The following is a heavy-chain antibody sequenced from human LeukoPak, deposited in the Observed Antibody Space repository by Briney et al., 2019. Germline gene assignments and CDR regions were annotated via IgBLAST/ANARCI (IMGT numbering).Heavy chain of an antibody. D-gene: IGHD5-18*01. Sequence: PSETLSLTCAVYGGSFSGYYWSWIRQPPGKGLEWIGEINHSGSTNCNPSLKSRVTISVDTSKNQFSLKLSSVTAADTAVYYCARTPGGYSYGFDYWGQGTLVTVSS. V-gene: IGHV4-34*01. CDR1: GGSFSGYY. CDR2: INHSGST. J-gene: IGHJ4*02. CDR3: ARTPGGYSYGFDY.